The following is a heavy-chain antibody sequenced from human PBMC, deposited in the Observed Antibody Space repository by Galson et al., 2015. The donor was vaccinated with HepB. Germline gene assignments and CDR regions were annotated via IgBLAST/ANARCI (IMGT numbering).Heavy chain of an antibody. D-gene: IGHD2-2*02. CDR2: VSGSGSAT. CDR3: AKSKEAIPDGFDI. Sequence: SLRLSCAASGFTFSTYAMSWVRQAPGKGLEWVSAVSGSGSATYFADSVKGRFTISRDNSKNTLYLQMHSLRAEDMALYYCAKSKEAIPDGFDIWGQGTMVTVSS. V-gene: IGHV3-23*01. J-gene: IGHJ3*02. CDR1: GFTFSTYA.